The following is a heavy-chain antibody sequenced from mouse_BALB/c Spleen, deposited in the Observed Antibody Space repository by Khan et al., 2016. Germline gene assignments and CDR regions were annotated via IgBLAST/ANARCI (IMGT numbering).Heavy chain of an antibody. CDR1: GFTFSGFG. V-gene: IGHV5-17*02. J-gene: IGHJ4*01. CDR2: ITSGSTNI. Sequence: EVELVESGGDLVQPGGSRKLSCAASGFTFSGFGTHWVRQAPEKGLEWVAYITSGSTNIYYADTVKGRFTISRDNPKNTLFLQMTSLRSEDTAMYYCARMGGSYAMDYWGQGTSVTVSS. CDR3: ARMGGSYAMDY.